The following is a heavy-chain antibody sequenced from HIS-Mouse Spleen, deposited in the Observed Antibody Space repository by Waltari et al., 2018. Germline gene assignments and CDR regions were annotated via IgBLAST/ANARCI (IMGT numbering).Heavy chain of an antibody. CDR3: ARDYREYYDFWSGYYTGAFDI. CDR2: IYYSGST. Sequence: QVQLQESGPGLVKPSQTLSLTCTVSGGSISSGGYYWSWIRQHPGKGLEWIGDIYYSGSTYYNPSLSSRVTISVDTSKNQFALKRSSVTAADTAVYDCARDYREYYDFWSGYYTGAFDIWGQGTMVTVSS. D-gene: IGHD3-3*01. V-gene: IGHV4-31*03. J-gene: IGHJ3*02. CDR1: GGSISSGGYY.